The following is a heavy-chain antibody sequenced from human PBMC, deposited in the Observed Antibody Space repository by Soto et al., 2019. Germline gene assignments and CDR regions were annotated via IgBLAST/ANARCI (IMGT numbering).Heavy chain of an antibody. Sequence: EVQLLESGGGLVQPGESLRLSCAASEFTFSSYAMTWVRQAPGKGLEWVSGISGGGGSTYYADSVKGRFTISRDNSKNTLYLQMSALRAEDSAIYFCVRGSKDSYPGSRIFDFWGRGTLVTVSS. CDR2: ISGGGGST. J-gene: IGHJ4*02. CDR3: VRGSKDSYPGSRIFDF. V-gene: IGHV3-23*01. CDR1: EFTFSSYA. D-gene: IGHD3-10*01.